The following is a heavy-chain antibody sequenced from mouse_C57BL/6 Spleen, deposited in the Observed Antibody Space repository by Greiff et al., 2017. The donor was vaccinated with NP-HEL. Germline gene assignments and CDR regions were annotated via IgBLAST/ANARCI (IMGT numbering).Heavy chain of an antibody. Sequence: VQLQQSGPELVKPGASVKISCKASGYTFTDYYMNWVKQSHGKSLEWIGDINPNNGGTSYNQKFKGKATLTVDKSSSTAYMELRSLTSEDSAVYYCARSGLLRSAWFAYWGQGTLVTVSA. J-gene: IGHJ3*01. CDR1: GYTFTDYY. CDR3: ARSGLLRSAWFAY. D-gene: IGHD2-3*01. CDR2: INPNNGGT. V-gene: IGHV1-26*01.